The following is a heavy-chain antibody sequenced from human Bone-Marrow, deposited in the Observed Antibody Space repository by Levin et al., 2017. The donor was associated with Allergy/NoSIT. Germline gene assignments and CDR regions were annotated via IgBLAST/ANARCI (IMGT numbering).Heavy chain of an antibody. J-gene: IGHJ4*02. Sequence: SETLSLTCTVSGNFLSSKYWTWIRQSPGKGLEWIGYILYGGGTNYNPSLKSRVTISADTSKNEFSLNVRSMTTADTAIYYCATGGTWFEGFYFGNWGQGTLITVSS. CDR1: GNFLSSKY. D-gene: IGHD3-10*01. CDR2: ILYGGGT. V-gene: IGHV4-59*01. CDR3: ATGGTWFEGFYFGN.